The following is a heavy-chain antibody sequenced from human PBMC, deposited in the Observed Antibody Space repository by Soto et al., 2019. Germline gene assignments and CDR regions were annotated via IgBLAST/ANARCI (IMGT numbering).Heavy chain of an antibody. CDR2: ISWNSGSI. Sequence: ALRVSWAASGFTFDDYSMHWVRQAPGKGLEWVSGISWNSGSIGYADSVKGRFTISRDNAKNSLFLQMNSLRGEDTAVYYCARSGLALPYSASHWFDPWGHGTL. CDR3: ARSGLALPYSASHWFDP. V-gene: IGHV3-9*01. D-gene: IGHD3-22*01. J-gene: IGHJ5*02. CDR1: GFTFDDYS.